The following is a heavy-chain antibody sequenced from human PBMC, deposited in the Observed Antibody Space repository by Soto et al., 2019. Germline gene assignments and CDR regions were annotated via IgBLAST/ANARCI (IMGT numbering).Heavy chain of an antibody. CDR3: ARERPSCISTSCYENYYYYGMDV. J-gene: IGHJ6*02. Sequence: GGSLRLSCAASGFTFSSYAMHWVRQAPGKGLEWVAVISYDGSNKYYADSVKGRFTISRDNSKNTLYLQMNSLRAEDTAVYYCARERPSCISTSCYENYYYYGMDVWGQGTTVTVSS. D-gene: IGHD2-2*01. V-gene: IGHV3-30-3*01. CDR2: ISYDGSNK. CDR1: GFTFSSYA.